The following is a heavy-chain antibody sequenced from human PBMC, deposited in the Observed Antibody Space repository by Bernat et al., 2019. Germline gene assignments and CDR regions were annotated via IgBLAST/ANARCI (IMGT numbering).Heavy chain of an antibody. CDR2: ISGSGGST. CDR1: GFTFSSYA. Sequence: EVQLLESGGGLVQPGGSLRLSCAASGFTFSSYAMSWVRQAPGKGLEWVSAISGSGGSTYYADSVTGRFTISRDNTKNTLYLQMNSLRAEDTAVYYCAKQGGQLPQLVWFDPWGQGTLVTVSS. J-gene: IGHJ5*02. CDR3: AKQGGQLPQLVWFDP. D-gene: IGHD1-1*01. V-gene: IGHV3-23*01.